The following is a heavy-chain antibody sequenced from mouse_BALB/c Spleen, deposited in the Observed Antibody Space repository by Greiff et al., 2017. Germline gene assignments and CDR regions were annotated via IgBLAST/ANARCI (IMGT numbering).Heavy chain of an antibody. D-gene: IGHD1-1*01. J-gene: IGHJ2*01. CDR3: ARFYGSSYRYFDY. Sequence: EVHLVESGPSLVKPSQTLSLTCSVTGDSITSGYWNWIRKFPGNKLEYMGYISYSGSTYYNPSLKSRISITRDTSKNQYYLQLNSVTTEDTATYYCARFYGSSYRYFDYWGQGTTLTVSS. V-gene: IGHV3-8*02. CDR2: ISYSGST. CDR1: GDSITSGY.